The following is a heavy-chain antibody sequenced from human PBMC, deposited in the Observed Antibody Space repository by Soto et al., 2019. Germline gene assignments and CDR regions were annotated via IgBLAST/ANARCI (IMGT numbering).Heavy chain of an antibody. CDR2: MNPGSGDT. J-gene: IGHJ5*02. CDR1: GYSFTNDD. D-gene: IGHD3-16*01. Sequence: ASIQVSCKASGYSFTNDDVRWVRQATGQGLEWMGWMNPGSGDTGYAQKFQGRVTMTSDISIATAYLELSSLSSDDTAIYYCARMATFGSLNWFDPWGQGTLVPVSS. CDR3: ARMATFGSLNWFDP. V-gene: IGHV1-8*01.